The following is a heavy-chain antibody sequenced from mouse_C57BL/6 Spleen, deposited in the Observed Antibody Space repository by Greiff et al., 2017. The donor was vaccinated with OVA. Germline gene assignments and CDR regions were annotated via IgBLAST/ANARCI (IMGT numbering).Heavy chain of an antibody. CDR1: GYSFTSYY. V-gene: IGHV1-66*01. J-gene: IGHJ2*01. CDR3: ARSAPGFDY. CDR2: IYPGSGNT. Sequence: LQESGPELVKPGASVKISCKASGYSFTSYYIHWVKQRPGQGLEWIGWIYPGSGNTKYNEKFKGKATLTADTSSSTAYMQLSSLTSEDSAVYYCARSAPGFDYWGQGTTLTVSS.